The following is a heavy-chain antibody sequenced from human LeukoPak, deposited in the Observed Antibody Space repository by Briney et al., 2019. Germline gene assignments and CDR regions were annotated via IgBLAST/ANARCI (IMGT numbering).Heavy chain of an antibody. Sequence: GGCLRLSCAASGFTFSNYEMNWVRQAPGKGLEWVSYIRSSGSTIYYADSVKGRFTISRDNAKNSLYLQMNSLRAEDTAVYYCARGHTGRFSYYFDYWGQGTLVTVSS. CDR2: IRSSGSTI. D-gene: IGHD3-10*01. CDR1: GFTFSNYE. V-gene: IGHV3-48*03. J-gene: IGHJ4*02. CDR3: ARGHTGRFSYYFDY.